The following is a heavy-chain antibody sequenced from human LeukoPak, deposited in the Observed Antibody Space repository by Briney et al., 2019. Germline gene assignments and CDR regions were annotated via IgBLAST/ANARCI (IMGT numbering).Heavy chain of an antibody. CDR2: IYPGDSDT. D-gene: IGHD3-16*01. Sequence: GESLKISCRGSGYSFTAYWIGWVRQMPGKGLEWMGIIYPGDSDTRYTPSFQGQVTLSADKSINTAYLQWSSLKASDTAKYYCARQAGLGYYFDYWGQGTLVTVSS. CDR3: ARQAGLGYYFDY. J-gene: IGHJ4*02. CDR1: GYSFTAYW. V-gene: IGHV5-51*01.